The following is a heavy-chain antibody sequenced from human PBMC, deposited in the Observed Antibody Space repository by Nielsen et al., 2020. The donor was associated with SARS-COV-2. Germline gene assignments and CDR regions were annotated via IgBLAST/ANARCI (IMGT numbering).Heavy chain of an antibody. CDR1: GGSFSGYY. V-gene: IGHV4-59*10. CDR2: IYTSGST. D-gene: IGHD6-6*01. CDR3: ARARQAARYGMDV. Sequence: SETLSLTCAVYGGSFSGYYWSWIRQPAGKGLEWIGRIYTSGSTNYNPSLKSRVTMSVDTSKNQFSLKLSSVTAADTAVYYCARARQAARYGMDVWGQGTTVTVSS. J-gene: IGHJ6*02.